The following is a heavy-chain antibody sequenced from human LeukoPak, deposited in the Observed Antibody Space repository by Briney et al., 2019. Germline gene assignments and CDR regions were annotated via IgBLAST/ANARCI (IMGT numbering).Heavy chain of an antibody. CDR3: ARAPVDYYDSSGYYSYFDY. D-gene: IGHD3-22*01. V-gene: IGHV5-51*01. CDR1: GYSFTSYW. CDR2: IYPGDSDT. J-gene: IGHJ4*02. Sequence: GESLKISCQGSGYSFTSYWIGWVRQMPGKGLEWMGIIYPGDSDTRYSPSFQGQVTISADKSISTAYLQWSSLKASDTAMCYCARAPVDYYDSSGYYSYFDYWGQGTLVTVSS.